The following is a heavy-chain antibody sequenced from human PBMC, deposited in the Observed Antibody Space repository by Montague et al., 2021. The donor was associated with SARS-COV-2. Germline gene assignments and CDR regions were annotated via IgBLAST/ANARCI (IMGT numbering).Heavy chain of an antibody. J-gene: IGHJ4*02. CDR2: IGST. CDR1: GGSIDGNH. D-gene: IGHD4-23*01. CDR3: AMLYGGGGGRGY. Sequence: SETLSLTCPVAGGSIDGNHWTWVRQSPGKRLASIGQIGSTNYNPSLESRISTSVDTSKSQFSLNLASVTAADSAIYYCAMLYGGGGGRGYWGQGTLVTVSS. V-gene: IGHV4-59*01.